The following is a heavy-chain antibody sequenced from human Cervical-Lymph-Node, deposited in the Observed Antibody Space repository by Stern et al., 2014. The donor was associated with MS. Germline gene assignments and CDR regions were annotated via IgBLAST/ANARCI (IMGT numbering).Heavy chain of an antibody. CDR3: ARGELKEGLVRGMDV. D-gene: IGHD1-26*01. Sequence: VQLVESGAEGKKPGSSVKVCCKASGGTFSSYAISWVRKAPGQGLAWMGGIIPIFGTANYAQKFQGRVTITADESTSTAYMELSSLRSEDTAVYYCARGELKEGLVRGMDVWGQGTTVTVSS. CDR1: GGTFSSYA. J-gene: IGHJ6*02. CDR2: IIPIFGTA. V-gene: IGHV1-69*01.